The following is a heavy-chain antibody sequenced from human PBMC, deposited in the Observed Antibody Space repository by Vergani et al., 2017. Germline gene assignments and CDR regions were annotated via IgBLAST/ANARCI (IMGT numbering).Heavy chain of an antibody. D-gene: IGHD4-11*01. CDR2: IDHTGRP. Sequence: QVQLQQWGGGLLKPSETLSLTCVVNGGSFTSYHWTWIRQSPGEGLEWVVDIDHTGRPDYNPSRKSRLTMSVDKSRNQFSLTLNSVTATDTAIYFCARVNTETNGHLYYYYYMDVWGQGTAVTVS. CDR1: GGSFTSYH. J-gene: IGHJ6*03. V-gene: IGHV4-34*01. CDR3: ARVNTETNGHLYYYYYMDV.